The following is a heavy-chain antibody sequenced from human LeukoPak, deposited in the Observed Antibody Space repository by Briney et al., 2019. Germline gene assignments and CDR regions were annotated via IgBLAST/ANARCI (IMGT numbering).Heavy chain of an antibody. CDR2: IIPIFGTA. V-gene: IGHV1-69*06. CDR3: ATYYYDSSVESFHN. CDR1: GGTFSSYA. Sequence: SVKVSCKASGGTFSSYAISWVRQAPGQGLEWMGRIIPIFGTANYAQKFQGRVTITADKSTSTAYMELSSLRSEDTAVYYCATYYYDSSVESFHNWGQGTMVAVSS. J-gene: IGHJ3*02. D-gene: IGHD3-22*01.